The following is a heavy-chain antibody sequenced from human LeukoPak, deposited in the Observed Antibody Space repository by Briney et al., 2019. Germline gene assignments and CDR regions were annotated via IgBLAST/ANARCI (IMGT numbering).Heavy chain of an antibody. CDR3: AKAGGWNGVGVEVSYFYY. Sequence: PGGSLRLSCAASGFTFSSYGMHWVRQAPGKGLEWVAVISYDGSNKYYADSVKGRFTISRDNSKNTLYLQMNSLRAEDTAVYYCAKAGGWNGVGVEVSYFYYRGQGTLVTVSS. V-gene: IGHV3-30*18. CDR1: GFTFSSYG. CDR2: ISYDGSNK. D-gene: IGHD1-1*01. J-gene: IGHJ4*02.